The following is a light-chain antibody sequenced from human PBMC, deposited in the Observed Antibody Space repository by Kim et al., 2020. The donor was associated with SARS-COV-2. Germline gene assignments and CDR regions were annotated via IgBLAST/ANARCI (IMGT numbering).Light chain of an antibody. Sequence: EIVMTQSPATLSVSPGERATLSCRASQSVNSNLTWYQQKPGQAPRLIIYGTSTRATGIPARFSGSGSETEFTLTISSLQSEDFAVYSFQHYNICPRLFTFGPGTKVDIK. CDR2: GTS. CDR1: QSVNSN. J-gene: IGKJ3*01. CDR3: QHYNICPRLFT. V-gene: IGKV3-15*01.